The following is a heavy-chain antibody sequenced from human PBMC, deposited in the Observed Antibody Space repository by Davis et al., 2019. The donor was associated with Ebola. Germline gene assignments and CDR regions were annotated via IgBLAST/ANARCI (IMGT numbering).Heavy chain of an antibody. D-gene: IGHD3-9*01. CDR3: AKDRDLLTGNYLDS. CDR1: GFIFSTYA. CDR2: ISYDGSTQ. Sequence: PGGSLRLSCATSGFIFSTYAMHWVRQAPGKGLEWVAHISYDGSTQYYGDSVKGRFTISRDNSKNTLYLQLTSLRAEDTAVYYCAKDRDLLTGNYLDSWGQGTLVTVSS. J-gene: IGHJ4*02. V-gene: IGHV3-30*18.